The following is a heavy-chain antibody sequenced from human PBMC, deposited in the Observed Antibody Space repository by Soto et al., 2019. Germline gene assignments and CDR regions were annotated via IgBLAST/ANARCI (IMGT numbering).Heavy chain of an antibody. D-gene: IGHD1-26*01. CDR2: ISGSGGST. CDR1: GFTFSSYA. J-gene: IGHJ4*01. Sequence: EVQLLESGGGLVQPGGSLRLSCAASGFTFSSYAMRWVRQAPGKGLEWVSAISGSGGSTYYADSVKGRFTISRDNSKNTLYLQMHSLRAEDTAVYYCARRGSGSYYDYWGHGTLVTVSS. CDR3: ARRGSGSYYDY. V-gene: IGHV3-23*01.